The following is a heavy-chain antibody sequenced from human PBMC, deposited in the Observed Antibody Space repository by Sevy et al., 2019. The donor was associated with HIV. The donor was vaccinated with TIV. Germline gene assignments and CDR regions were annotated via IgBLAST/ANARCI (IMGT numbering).Heavy chain of an antibody. J-gene: IGHJ3*02. V-gene: IGHV3-23*01. Sequence: GGSLRLSCEASGFTFSSNAMSWVRQAPGKGLEWVSGISGGGGDTFYADSVKGRFTISRDNSKNTLFLQINSLRGEDTALYYCVKGARYTIPNDAFDIWGQGTMVTVSS. CDR1: GFTFSSNA. D-gene: IGHD2-2*02. CDR2: ISGGGGDT. CDR3: VKGARYTIPNDAFDI.